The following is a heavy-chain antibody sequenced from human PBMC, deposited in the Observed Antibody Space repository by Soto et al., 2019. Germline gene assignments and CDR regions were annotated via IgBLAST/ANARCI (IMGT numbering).Heavy chain of an antibody. V-gene: IGHV4-30-4*01. CDR1: GGSINRGDYY. CDR2: IYDSGNT. D-gene: IGHD3-3*01. Sequence: QVQLQESGPGLVKPPQTLSLTCTVSGGSINRGDYYWSWIRQPPGKGLEWIAYIYDSGNTYYNPSLKSRVTMSIDASRNQFSLKRSSMTAADTDVYFCVRYRSVWSGYSGTTYYFDHWGQGTLVTVST. J-gene: IGHJ4*02. CDR3: VRYRSVWSGYSGTTYYFDH.